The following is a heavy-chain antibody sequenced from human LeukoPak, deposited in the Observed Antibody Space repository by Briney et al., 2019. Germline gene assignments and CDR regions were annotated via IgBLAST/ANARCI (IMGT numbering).Heavy chain of an antibody. J-gene: IGHJ4*02. CDR1: GRSFSGSY. CDR2: MYNRGST. Sequence: MSSETLSLTCAVYGRSFSGSYWSWIRQPPGRGLEWIAYMYNRGSTNYNPSLKSRVTISIDTSKNQFSLKLSALNAADTAIYYCARGIESYGDYGYWGQGILVTVSS. D-gene: IGHD4-17*01. CDR3: ARGIESYGDYGY. V-gene: IGHV4-59*01.